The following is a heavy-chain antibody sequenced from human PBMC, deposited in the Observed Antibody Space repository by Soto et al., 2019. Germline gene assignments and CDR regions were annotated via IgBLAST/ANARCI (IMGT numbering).Heavy chain of an antibody. D-gene: IGHD3-22*01. Sequence: GGSLRLSCAASGFTFSSYAMSWVRQAPGKGLEWVSAISGSGGSAYYADSVQGRFTISRDNSKTTLYLQMNSLRAEDTDVYDCAKEHRITMIVVVIDAFDIWGQGTMVTVSS. CDR2: ISGSGGSA. J-gene: IGHJ3*02. CDR1: GFTFSSYA. CDR3: AKEHRITMIVVVIDAFDI. V-gene: IGHV3-23*01.